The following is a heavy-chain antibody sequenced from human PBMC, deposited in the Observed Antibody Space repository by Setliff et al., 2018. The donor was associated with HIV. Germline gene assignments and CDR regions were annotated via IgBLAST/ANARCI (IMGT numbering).Heavy chain of an antibody. V-gene: IGHV4-39*01. CDR2: LYYGGNT. D-gene: IGHD6-13*01. Sequence: SETLSLTCTVSGGSISSSSYFWGWVRQPPGKGLEWIGILYYGGNTFYNPSLKSRVTISVDTSKNQLSLDLSSATAADTAVYYCATAPGISYFDYWGQGALVTVSS. CDR3: ATAPGISYFDY. CDR1: GGSISSSSYF. J-gene: IGHJ4*02.